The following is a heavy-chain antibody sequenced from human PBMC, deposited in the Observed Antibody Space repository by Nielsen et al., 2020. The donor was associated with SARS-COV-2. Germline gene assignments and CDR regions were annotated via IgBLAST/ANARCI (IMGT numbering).Heavy chain of an antibody. CDR2: IDPSDSYT. CDR3: ARLSHDYDILTGYYDY. V-gene: IGHV5-10-1*01. D-gene: IGHD3-9*01. CDR1: GYSFTSHW. Sequence: KVSCKGSGYSFTSHWINWVRQMPGKGLEWMGRIDPSDSYTNYSPSFQGHVSISADKSISTAYLQWNSLKASDTAMYYCARLSHDYDILTGYYDYWGQGTLVTVSS. J-gene: IGHJ4*02.